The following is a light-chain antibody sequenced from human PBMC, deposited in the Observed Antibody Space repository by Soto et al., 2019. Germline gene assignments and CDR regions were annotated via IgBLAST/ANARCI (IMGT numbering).Light chain of an antibody. V-gene: IGKV1-5*03. CDR1: QSISYW. Sequence: DIQMTQSPSTLSASLGDRVTITCRASQSISYWLAWYQQKPGKAPKVLIYKASSSESEVPSRFSGTGSETEFTLTISSLQPDDFATYYCQQYRSFPYTFGQGTKLE. CDR3: QQYRSFPYT. CDR2: KAS. J-gene: IGKJ2*01.